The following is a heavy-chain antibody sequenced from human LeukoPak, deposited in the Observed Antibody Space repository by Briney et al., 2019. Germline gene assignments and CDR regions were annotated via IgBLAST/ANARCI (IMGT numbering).Heavy chain of an antibody. Sequence: GPVKVSCKASGYTFTGYYMHWVRQAPGQGLEWMGWINPNSGGTNYARKFQGRVTMTRDTSISTAYMELSRLRSDDTAVYYCEREDGTPFWGQGTLVTVSS. CDR3: EREDGTPF. J-gene: IGHJ4*02. CDR1: GYTFTGYY. D-gene: IGHD1-7*01. V-gene: IGHV1-2*02. CDR2: INPNSGGT.